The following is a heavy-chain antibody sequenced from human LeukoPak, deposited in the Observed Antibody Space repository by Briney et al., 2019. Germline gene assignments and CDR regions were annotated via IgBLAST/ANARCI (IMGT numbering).Heavy chain of an antibody. CDR2: IYSDNT. CDR1: GFTVSTNS. D-gene: IGHD3-10*01. CDR3: ARDRERVYYYAKDRRGEFDY. V-gene: IGHV3-53*01. J-gene: IGHJ4*02. Sequence: PGGSLRLSCTVSGFTVSTNSMSWVRQAPGKGLEWVSFIYSDNTHYSDSVKGRFTISRDNSKNTLYLQMNSLRAEDTAVYYCARDRERVYYYAKDRRGEFDYWGQGTLVTVSS.